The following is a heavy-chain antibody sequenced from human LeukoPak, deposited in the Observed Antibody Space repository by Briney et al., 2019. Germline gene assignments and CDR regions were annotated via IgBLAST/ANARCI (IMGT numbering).Heavy chain of an antibody. J-gene: IGHJ4*02. Sequence: GGSVRLSCTASGFTLGDYAMSWFRQAPGRGREGVGFIRSKAYGGTTEDAASVKGRFTISRDDSKSIAYLQMNSLKTEDTAVYYCTRGYRRYFDYWGQGTLVTVSS. CDR3: TRGYRRYFDY. V-gene: IGHV3-49*03. CDR1: GFTLGDYA. D-gene: IGHD5-18*01. CDR2: IRSKAYGGTT.